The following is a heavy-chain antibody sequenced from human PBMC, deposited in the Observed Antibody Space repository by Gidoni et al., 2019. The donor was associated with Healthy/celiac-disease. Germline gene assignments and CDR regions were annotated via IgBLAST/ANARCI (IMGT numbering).Heavy chain of an antibody. V-gene: IGHV3-9*01. J-gene: IGHJ4*02. CDR1: GLTFDDYA. Sequence: EVQLVESGGGLVQPGRYLRLSCAASGLTFDDYAMHWVRQAPGKGLEWVSGISWNSGSIGYADSVKGRFTISRDNAKNSLYLQMNSLRAEDTALYYCAKEEKVGATNVFDYWGQGTLVTVSS. CDR2: ISWNSGSI. D-gene: IGHD1-26*01. CDR3: AKEEKVGATNVFDY.